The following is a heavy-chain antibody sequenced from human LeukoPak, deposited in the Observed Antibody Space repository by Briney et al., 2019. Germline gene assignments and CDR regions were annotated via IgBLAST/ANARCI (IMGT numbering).Heavy chain of an antibody. CDR1: GYTFTGYY. V-gene: IGHV1-2*04. CDR3: ARDGSTTGTTTYYGMDV. CDR2: INPNSGGT. J-gene: IGHJ6*02. D-gene: IGHD1-1*01. Sequence: ASVKVSCKASGYTFTGYYMHWVRQAPGQGLEWMGWINPNSGGTNYAQKFQGWVTMTRDTSISTAYMELSRLRSDDTAVYYCARDGSTTGTTTYYGMDVWGQGTTVTVSS.